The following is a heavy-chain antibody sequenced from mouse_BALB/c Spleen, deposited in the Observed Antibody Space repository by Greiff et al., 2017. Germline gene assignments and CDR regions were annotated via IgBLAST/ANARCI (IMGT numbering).Heavy chain of an antibody. D-gene: IGHD2-14*01. Sequence: EVQLQQSGPELVKPGASVKISCKASGYTFTDYNMHWVKQSHGKSLEWIGYIYPYNGGTGYNQKFKSKATLTVDNSSSTAYMELRSLTSEDSAVYYCARGGRYDEFAYWGQGTLVTVSA. V-gene: IGHV1S29*02. CDR1: GYTFTDYN. J-gene: IGHJ3*01. CDR3: ARGGRYDEFAY. CDR2: IYPYNGGT.